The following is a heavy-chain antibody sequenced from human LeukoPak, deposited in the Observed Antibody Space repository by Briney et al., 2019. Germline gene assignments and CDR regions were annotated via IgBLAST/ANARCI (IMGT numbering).Heavy chain of an antibody. D-gene: IGHD2-21*02. CDR1: GYIFTSYF. Sequence: ASVKVSCKASGYIFTSYFMHWVRQAPGQGLEWMGLINPSGGSTRYAQKFQGRVTMTRDMSTSTVYMELSSLRSEDTAVYYCARLAYCGGDCHDAFDIWGQGTMVTVSS. V-gene: IGHV1-46*01. J-gene: IGHJ3*02. CDR2: INPSGGST. CDR3: ARLAYCGGDCHDAFDI.